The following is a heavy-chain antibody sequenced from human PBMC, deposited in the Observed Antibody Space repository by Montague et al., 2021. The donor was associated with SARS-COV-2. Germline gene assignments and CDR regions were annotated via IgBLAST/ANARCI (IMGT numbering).Heavy chain of an antibody. CDR1: GYTFTSYG. V-gene: IGHV1-18*01. J-gene: IGHJ6*02. CDR2: ISAYNGNT. D-gene: IGHD3-9*01. Sequence: SVKVSFKASGYTFTSYGISWVRQAPGQGLEWMGWISAYNGNTNYAQKLQGRVTMTTDTSTSTAYMELRSLRSDDTAVYYCAGILTGYYGMGVWGQGTTVTVSS. CDR3: AGILTGYYGMGV.